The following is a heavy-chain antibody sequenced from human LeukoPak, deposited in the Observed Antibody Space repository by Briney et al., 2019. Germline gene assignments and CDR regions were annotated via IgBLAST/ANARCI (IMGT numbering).Heavy chain of an antibody. CDR1: GGTFSSYA. D-gene: IGHD4-17*01. J-gene: IGHJ4*02. V-gene: IGHV1-69*04. Sequence: SVKVSCKASGGTFSSYAISWVRQAPGQGLEWMGRIIPILGIANYAQKFQGRVTITADKSTSTAYMELSSLRSEDTAVYYCARGFFDDYGSYFDYWGQGTLVTVSS. CDR2: IIPILGIA. CDR3: ARGFFDDYGSYFDY.